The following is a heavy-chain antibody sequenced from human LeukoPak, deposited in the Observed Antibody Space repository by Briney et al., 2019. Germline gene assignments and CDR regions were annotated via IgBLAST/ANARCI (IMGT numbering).Heavy chain of an antibody. V-gene: IGHV4-59*01. CDR1: GGSISSYY. Sequence: SETLSLTCSVSGGSISSYYWSWIRQPPGKGLEWLGHIYSSGSTTDNPSLKSRVTISVDTSKNQLSLKLTSVTPADTAVYYCARFSTFRDSSGYYLDNWGQGILVTVSS. J-gene: IGHJ4*02. CDR2: IYSSGST. D-gene: IGHD3-22*01. CDR3: ARFSTFRDSSGYYLDN.